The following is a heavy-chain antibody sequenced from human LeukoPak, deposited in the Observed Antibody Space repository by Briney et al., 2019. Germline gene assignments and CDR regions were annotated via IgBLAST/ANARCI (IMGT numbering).Heavy chain of an antibody. CDR3: ARAREYYDSSGYYFFDY. V-gene: IGHV4-61*01. CDR1: GGSVSSGSYY. D-gene: IGHD3-22*01. J-gene: IGHJ4*02. CDR2: IYYSGST. Sequence: SETLSLTCTVSGGSVSSGSYYWSWIRQPPGKGLEWIGYIYYSGSTNYNPSLKSRVTISVDTSKNQFSLKPSSVTAADTAVYYCARAREYYDSSGYYFFDYWGQGTLVTVSS.